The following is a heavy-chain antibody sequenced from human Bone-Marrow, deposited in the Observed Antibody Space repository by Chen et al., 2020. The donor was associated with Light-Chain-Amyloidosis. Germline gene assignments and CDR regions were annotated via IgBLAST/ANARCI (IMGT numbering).Heavy chain of an antibody. J-gene: IGHJ1*01. D-gene: IGHD3-16*02. CDR1: GDSITSSTDY. Sequence: QVQLQLSGPGLVKPSEPLSLKCSVSGDSITSSTDYWGWIRQPPGKGLEYIASIYSSGISYYKPSLKSRVTISVDTSKNQFSLRLTPATAADTSVYYCVRSRYSTGPFEVWGQGSLVTVSS. V-gene: IGHV4-39*07. CDR2: IYSSGIS. CDR3: VRSRYSTGPFEV.